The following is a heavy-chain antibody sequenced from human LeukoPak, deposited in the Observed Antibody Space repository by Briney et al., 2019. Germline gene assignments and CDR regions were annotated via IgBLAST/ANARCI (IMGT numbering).Heavy chain of an antibody. Sequence: SVKVSCKASGGTFSSYAISWVRQAPGQGLEWMGRIIPILGIANYAQKFQGRVTITADKSTSTAYMELSSLRSKDTAVYYCARDLTDSSGYYFDYWGQGTLVTVSS. CDR3: ARDLTDSSGYYFDY. J-gene: IGHJ4*02. V-gene: IGHV1-69*04. CDR1: GGTFSSYA. CDR2: IIPILGIA. D-gene: IGHD3-22*01.